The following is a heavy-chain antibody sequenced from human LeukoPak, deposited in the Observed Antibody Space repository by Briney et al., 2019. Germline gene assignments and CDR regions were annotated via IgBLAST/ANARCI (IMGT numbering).Heavy chain of an antibody. CDR1: GFTFSSYA. Sequence: GGSLRLSCAASGFTFSSYAMSWVRQAPGEGLEWVSGISGGGANTHYADSVKGRFTISRDNSKNTLYLQMSSLRAEDTAIYFXXXXXXXTNGWYADHWGQGTLVTVSS. CDR3: XXXXXXTNGWYADH. D-gene: IGHD6-19*01. CDR2: ISGGGANT. J-gene: IGHJ4*02. V-gene: IGHV3-23*01.